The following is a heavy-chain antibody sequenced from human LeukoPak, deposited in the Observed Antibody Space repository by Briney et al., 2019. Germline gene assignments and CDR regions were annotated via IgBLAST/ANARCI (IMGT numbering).Heavy chain of an antibody. V-gene: IGHV3-21*01. CDR2: ISSSSSYI. D-gene: IGHD2-15*01. Sequence: GGSLRLSCAASGFTFSSYSMNWVRQAPGNGLEWVSSISSSSSYIYYADSVKGRFTISRDNAKNSLYLQMDSLRAEDTAVYYCARDFRSGRTFDYWGQGTLVTVSS. J-gene: IGHJ4*02. CDR3: ARDFRSGRTFDY. CDR1: GFTFSSYS.